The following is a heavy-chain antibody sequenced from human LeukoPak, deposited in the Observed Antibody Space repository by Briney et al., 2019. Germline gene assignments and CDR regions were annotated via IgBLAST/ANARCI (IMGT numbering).Heavy chain of an antibody. CDR2: ISSSGGST. CDR1: GFTFSSYA. J-gene: IGHJ4*02. CDR3: ARLSGSPEDFDY. V-gene: IGHV3-23*01. D-gene: IGHD1-26*01. Sequence: GGSLRLSCAASGFTFSSYAMSWVRQAPGKGLEWVSAISSSGGSTYYADSVKGRFTISRDNSKNTLYLQMNSLRAEDTAVYYCARLSGSPEDFDYWGQGTLVTVSS.